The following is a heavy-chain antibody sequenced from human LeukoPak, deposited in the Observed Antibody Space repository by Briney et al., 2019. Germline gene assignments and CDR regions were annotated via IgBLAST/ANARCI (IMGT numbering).Heavy chain of an antibody. J-gene: IGHJ4*02. D-gene: IGHD5-18*01. V-gene: IGHV3-7*01. CDR1: GFTFSSYW. Sequence: PGGSLRLSCAASGFTFSSYWMSWVRQAPGKGLEWVANIKQDGSEKNYVDSVKGRFTISRDNAKTSLYLQMNSPRAEDTAVYYCARSLWPEDYWGQGTLVTVSS. CDR3: ARSLWPEDY. CDR2: IKQDGSEK.